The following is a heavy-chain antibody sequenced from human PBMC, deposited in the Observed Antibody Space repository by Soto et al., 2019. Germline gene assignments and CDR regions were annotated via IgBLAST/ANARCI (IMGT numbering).Heavy chain of an antibody. Sequence: EVQLVESGGGLVKPGGSLRLSCAASGFTFSSYSMNWVRQAPGKGLEWVSSISSSSNYIYYADSVYGRFTISRDNAKNSLYLQVDSVRAEGTAGDYCARAEGRGEWYVGLWGRGTLVTVSS. CDR2: ISSSSNYI. V-gene: IGHV3-21*01. D-gene: IGHD3-16*01. CDR1: GFTFSSYS. CDR3: ARAEGRGEWYVGL. J-gene: IGHJ2*01.